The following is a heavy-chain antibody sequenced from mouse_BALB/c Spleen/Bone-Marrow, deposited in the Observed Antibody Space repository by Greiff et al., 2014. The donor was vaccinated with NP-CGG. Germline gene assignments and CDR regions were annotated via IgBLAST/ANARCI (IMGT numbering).Heavy chain of an antibody. CDR1: GFTLSGYN. J-gene: IGHJ1*01. Sequence: VQLKESGGGLVKPGGSLKLSCAASGFTLSGYNMSWVRQTPEKRLEWVATISSGGSYTYYLDSMKGRFTISRDNAENTLYLQMSSLKSEDTAMYYCTKLLRLRKYFDVWGAGTTVTVSS. D-gene: IGHD1-2*01. CDR3: TKLLRLRKYFDV. V-gene: IGHV5-6-4*01. CDR2: ISSGGSYT.